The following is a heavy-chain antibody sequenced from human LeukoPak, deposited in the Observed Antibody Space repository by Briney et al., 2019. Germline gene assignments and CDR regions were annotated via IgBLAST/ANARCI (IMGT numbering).Heavy chain of an antibody. CDR3: ARARYDYVWGSYRYTDVYYFDY. CDR2: IYYSGST. CDR1: GGSISSYY. D-gene: IGHD3-16*02. J-gene: IGHJ4*02. V-gene: IGHV4-59*01. Sequence: SETLSLTCTVSGGSISSYYWSWIRQPPGKGLEWIGYIYYSGSTNYNPSLKNRVTISVDTSKNQFSLKLSSVTAADTAVYYCARARYDYVWGSYRYTDVYYFDYWGQGTLVTVSS.